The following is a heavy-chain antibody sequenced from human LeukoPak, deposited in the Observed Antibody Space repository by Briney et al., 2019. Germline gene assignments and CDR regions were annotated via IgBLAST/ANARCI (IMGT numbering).Heavy chain of an antibody. V-gene: IGHV3-23*01. CDR1: GFTFSSYA. CDR3: TRDTGQWLPHFDY. D-gene: IGHD5-12*01. J-gene: IGHJ4*02. CDR2: ISGSGGST. Sequence: GGSLRLSCAASGFTFSSYAMNWVRQAPGKGLEWVSAISGSGGSTYYADSVKGRFTISRDNSKNTLYLQMNSLKIEDTAVYYCTRDTGQWLPHFDYWGQGTLVTVSS.